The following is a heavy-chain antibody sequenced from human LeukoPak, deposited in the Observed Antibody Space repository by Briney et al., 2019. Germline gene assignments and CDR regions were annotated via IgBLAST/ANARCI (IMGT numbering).Heavy chain of an antibody. D-gene: IGHD5-18*01. V-gene: IGHV5-51*01. CDR3: ARHPRRREIKLSNWFDP. CDR2: IYPGDSDT. Sequence: GESLKISCKGSGYSFTSYWIGWVRQMPGKGLEWMGIIYPGDSDTRYSPSFQGQVTISADKSISTAYLQWSSLKASDTAMYYCARHPRRREIKLSNWFDPWGQGTLVTVSS. CDR1: GYSFTSYW. J-gene: IGHJ5*02.